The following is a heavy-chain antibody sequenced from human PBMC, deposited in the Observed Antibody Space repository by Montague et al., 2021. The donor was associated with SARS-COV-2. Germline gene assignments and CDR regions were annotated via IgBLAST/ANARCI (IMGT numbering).Heavy chain of an antibody. D-gene: IGHD6-19*01. V-gene: IGHV4-4*02. J-gene: IGHJ6*02. CDR1: GGSISSSNW. Sequence: SETLSLTCAVSGGSISSSNWWSWVRQPPGKGLGWIGEIYHSGSTKYNPSLRSRVTISVDKSKNQFSLKLSSVTAADTAVYYCARVDSSGWFGYYYYGMDVWGQGTTVTVSS. CDR3: ARVDSSGWFGYYYYGMDV. CDR2: IYHSGST.